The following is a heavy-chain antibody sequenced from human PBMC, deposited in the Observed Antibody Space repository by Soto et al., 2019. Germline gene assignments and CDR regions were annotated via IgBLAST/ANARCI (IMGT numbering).Heavy chain of an antibody. CDR1: VNTLTCYY. CDR2: INPNNDGT. J-gene: IGHJ4*02. D-gene: IGHD1-26*01. V-gene: IGHV1-2*02. Sequence: SVKVSCKSSVNTLTCYYIHWVRQAPGQGLEWMGWINPNNDGTTYAEKFQGRFTMTRDTSTSTAYMEVSRLRCDDTAVYYCARDLGGSRDSWGQGTLAPVSS. CDR3: ARDLGGSRDS.